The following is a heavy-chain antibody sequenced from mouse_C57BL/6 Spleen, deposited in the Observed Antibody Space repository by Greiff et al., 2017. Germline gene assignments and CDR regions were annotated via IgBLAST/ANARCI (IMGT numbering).Heavy chain of an antibody. J-gene: IGHJ1*03. Sequence: QVQLQQPGAELVMPGASVKLSCKASGYTFTSYWMHWVKQRPGPGLEWIGEIDPSDSYTNYNQKFKGKSTLTVDKSSSTAYMQLSSLTSEDSAVXYCERSLYYYGSWYFDVWGTGTTVTVSS. V-gene: IGHV1-69*01. CDR3: ERSLYYYGSWYFDV. CDR1: GYTFTSYW. D-gene: IGHD1-1*01. CDR2: IDPSDSYT.